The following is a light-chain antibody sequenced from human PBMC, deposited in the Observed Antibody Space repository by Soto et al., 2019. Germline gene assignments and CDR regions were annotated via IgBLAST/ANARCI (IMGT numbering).Light chain of an antibody. V-gene: IGKV1-6*01. CDR3: LQDYNYPRT. J-gene: IGKJ1*01. Sequence: PPSVSVAPGQTARITCGGNNVGSKTVHWYQQKPGKAPKLLIYAASNLQSGVPSRFSGSGSGTDFTLTISSLQPEDFATYYCLQDYNYPRTFGQGTKVDIK. CDR1: NVGSKT. CDR2: AAS.